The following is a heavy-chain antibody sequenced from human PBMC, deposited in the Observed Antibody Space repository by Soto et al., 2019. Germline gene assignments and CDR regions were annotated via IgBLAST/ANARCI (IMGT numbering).Heavy chain of an antibody. Sequence: GASVKVSCKASGYTFTSYGISWVRQAPGQGLEWMGWISAYNGKTNYAQKLQGRVTMTTDTSTSTAYMELRSLRSDDTAVYYCARDHCGGDCYVLPPANSRLDPWGQGTLVTVSS. CDR2: ISAYNGKT. CDR1: GYTFTSYG. V-gene: IGHV1-18*01. D-gene: IGHD2-21*02. CDR3: ARDHCGGDCYVLPPANSRLDP. J-gene: IGHJ5*02.